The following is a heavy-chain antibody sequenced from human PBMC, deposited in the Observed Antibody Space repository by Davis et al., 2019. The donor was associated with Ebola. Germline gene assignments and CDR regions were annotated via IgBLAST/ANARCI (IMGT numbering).Heavy chain of an antibody. CDR2: IWYDGSNK. J-gene: IGHJ5*02. CDR3: ARHRQYCSSTSCYRNWFDP. D-gene: IGHD2-2*01. V-gene: IGHV3-33*01. Sequence: GESLKISCAASGFTFSSYGMHWVRQAPGKGLEWVAVIWYDGSNKYYADSVKGRFTISRDNSKNTLYLQMNSLRAEDTAVYYCARHRQYCSSTSCYRNWFDPWGQGTLVTVSS. CDR1: GFTFSSYG.